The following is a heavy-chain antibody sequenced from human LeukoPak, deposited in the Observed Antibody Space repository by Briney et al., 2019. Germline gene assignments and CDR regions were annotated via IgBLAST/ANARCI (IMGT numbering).Heavy chain of an antibody. CDR2: ISAYNGNT. CDR3: ARDHEDIAVVVAAGHAFDI. D-gene: IGHD2-15*01. CDR1: GYTFTSYG. V-gene: IGHV1-18*04. Sequence: ASVKVSCKASGYTFTSYGISWVRQAPGQGLEWMGWISAYNGNTNYAQKLQGRVTMTTGTSTSTAYMELRSLRSDDTAVYYCARDHEDIAVVVAAGHAFDIWGQGTMVTVSS. J-gene: IGHJ3*02.